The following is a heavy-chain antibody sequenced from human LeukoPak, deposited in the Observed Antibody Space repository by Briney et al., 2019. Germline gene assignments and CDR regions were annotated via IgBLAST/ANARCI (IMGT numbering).Heavy chain of an antibody. CDR2: IKQDGSKK. J-gene: IGHJ4*02. V-gene: IGHV3-7*01. CDR3: ARDYFDY. CDR1: GFTFSSDW. Sequence: AGGSLRLSCAASGFTFSSDWMTWVRQAPGKGLEWVANIKQDGSKKHYVDSVKGRFTISRDNAKNSVYLQMNSLRAEVTALYYCARDYFDYWGQGTLVIVSS.